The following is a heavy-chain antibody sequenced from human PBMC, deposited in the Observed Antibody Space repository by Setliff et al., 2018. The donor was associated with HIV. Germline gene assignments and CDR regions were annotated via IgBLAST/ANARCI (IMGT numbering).Heavy chain of an antibody. CDR3: ARGQSQGYAYSGSYGAFDI. V-gene: IGHV1-69*05. CDR1: GGPFSSYA. D-gene: IGHD1-26*01. Sequence: SGKVSCKASGGPFSSYAINWVRQAPGQGLEWMGGIIPMFGTRNYAQKFQGRVTITTDESTSTAYMELSSLRSEDTALYYCARGQSQGYAYSGSYGAFDIWGQGTMVTVSS. CDR2: IIPMFGTR. J-gene: IGHJ3*02.